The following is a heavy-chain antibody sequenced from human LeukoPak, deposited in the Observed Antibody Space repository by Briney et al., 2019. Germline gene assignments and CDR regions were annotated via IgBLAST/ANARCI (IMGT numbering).Heavy chain of an antibody. CDR1: GGSISSYY. CDR3: ARDYSSSSGKAFDI. V-gene: IGHV4-4*07. CDR2: IYISGSA. D-gene: IGHD6-6*01. Sequence: SETLSLTCIVSGGSISSYYWSWIRQPAGEGLGWIGRIYISGSANYNPSLKSRVTMSVDTSKNQFSLKLSSVTAADTAVYYCARDYSSSSGKAFDIWGQGTMVSVSS. J-gene: IGHJ3*02.